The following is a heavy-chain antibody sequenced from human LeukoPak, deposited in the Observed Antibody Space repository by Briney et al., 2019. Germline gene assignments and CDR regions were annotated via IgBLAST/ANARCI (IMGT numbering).Heavy chain of an antibody. V-gene: IGHV4-59*01. CDR3: ARELAGTGGCDY. Sequence: SETLSLTCSVSGGSISTYCWSWIRQPPGKGLEWIGNIYYTGSTNYNPSLKSRVTISVDTSKSQFSLKLTSVTAADTAVYYCARELAGTGGCDYWGQGTLVTVSS. CDR1: GGSISTYC. D-gene: IGHD2-8*02. J-gene: IGHJ4*02. CDR2: IYYTGST.